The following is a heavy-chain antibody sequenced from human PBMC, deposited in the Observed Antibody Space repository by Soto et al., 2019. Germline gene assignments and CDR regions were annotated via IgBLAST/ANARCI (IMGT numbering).Heavy chain of an antibody. CDR2: ISAYNGNT. V-gene: IGHV1-18*01. CDR3: ASAYLIFGVVIIPGPYYYGMDV. CDR1: GYTFTSYG. Sequence: ASVKVSCKASGYTFTSYGISWVRQAPGQGLEWMGWISAYNGNTNYAQKLQGRVTMTTDTSTSTAYMELRSLRSDDTAVYYCASAYLIFGVVIIPGPYYYGMDVWGQGATVTVSS. D-gene: IGHD3-3*01. J-gene: IGHJ6*02.